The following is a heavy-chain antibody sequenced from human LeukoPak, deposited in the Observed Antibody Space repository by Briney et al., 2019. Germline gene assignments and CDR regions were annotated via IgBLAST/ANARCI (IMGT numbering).Heavy chain of an antibody. CDR2: ISYDGSNK. Sequence: PGGSLRLSCAASGFTFSSYGMHWVRQAPGKGLEWVAVISYDGSNKYYADSVKGRFTISRDNSKNTLYMQMNSLRAEDTAVYYCAKDRSRNWFDHWGQGTLVTVSS. CDR3: AKDRSRNWFDH. V-gene: IGHV3-30*18. CDR1: GFTFSSYG. J-gene: IGHJ5*02. D-gene: IGHD6-13*01.